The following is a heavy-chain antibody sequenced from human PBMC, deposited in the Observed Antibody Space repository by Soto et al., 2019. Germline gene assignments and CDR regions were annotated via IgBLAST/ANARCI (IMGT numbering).Heavy chain of an antibody. J-gene: IGHJ4*02. CDR1: GYTFTSYG. CDR3: ARMPVDDFWSDAHFAPDY. D-gene: IGHD3-3*01. Sequence: QVQLVQSGAEVKKPGASVKVSCKASGYTFTSYGISWVRQAPGQGLEWMGWISAYNGNTNYAQKLQGRVTMTTDTSTSTAYMELRSLRSDDTAVYYCARMPVDDFWSDAHFAPDYWGQGTLVTVSS. V-gene: IGHV1-18*01. CDR2: ISAYNGNT.